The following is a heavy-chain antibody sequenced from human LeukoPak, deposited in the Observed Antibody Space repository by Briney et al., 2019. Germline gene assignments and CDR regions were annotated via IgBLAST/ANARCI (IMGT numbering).Heavy chain of an antibody. CDR3: ARLRGYTSSARGYVEY. D-gene: IGHD6-13*01. V-gene: IGHV4-39*01. J-gene: IGHJ4*02. CDR2: IYYSGST. CDR1: GDSISSSSFY. Sequence: SETLSLTCTVSGDSISSSSFYWGWIRQPPGKGLEWIGSIYYSGSTYYDPSLKSRVTISVDTSKNQFSLKLSSVTAADTAVYYRARLRGYTSSARGYVEYWGQGTLVTVSS.